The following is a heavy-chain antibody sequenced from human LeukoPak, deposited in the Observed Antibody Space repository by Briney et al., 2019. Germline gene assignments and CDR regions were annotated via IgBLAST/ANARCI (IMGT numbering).Heavy chain of an antibody. D-gene: IGHD3-10*01. CDR3: ARHSLLCDAFDI. Sequence: GGSLRLSCAASGVTFTTYTMDWVRQAPGKGLEWVSYISSSSTIYYADSVRGRFTFSRDNAKNPLYLQMNSLRAEDTAVYYCARHSLLCDAFDIWGQGTMVTVSS. V-gene: IGHV3-48*04. CDR2: ISSSSTI. CDR1: GVTFTTYT. J-gene: IGHJ3*02.